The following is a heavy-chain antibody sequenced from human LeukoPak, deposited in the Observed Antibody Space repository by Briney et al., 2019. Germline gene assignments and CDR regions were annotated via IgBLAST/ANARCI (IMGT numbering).Heavy chain of an antibody. CDR3: ASPTLRSLGAFDI. J-gene: IGHJ3*02. Sequence: GSLRLSCAASGFTFSSYAMSWIRQPPGKGLEWIGSIYYSGSTYYNPSLKSRVTISVDTSKNQFSLKLSSVTAADTAVYYCASPTLRSLGAFDIWGQGTMVTVSS. D-gene: IGHD3-3*01. V-gene: IGHV4-39*01. CDR2: IYYSGST. CDR1: GFTFSSYA.